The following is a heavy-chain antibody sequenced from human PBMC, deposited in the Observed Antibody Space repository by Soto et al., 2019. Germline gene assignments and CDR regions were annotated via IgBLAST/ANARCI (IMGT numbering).Heavy chain of an antibody. CDR2: FLYSGST. Sequence: SETLSLTCTVSGGSISSYYWSWIRQPPGKGLEWIGYFLYSGSTNYNPSLKSRVTISVDTSKNQFSLKLNSVTAADTAVYYCARGSSLYGSGSYYWGQGTLVTVSS. V-gene: IGHV4-59*01. CDR1: GGSISSYY. CDR3: ARGSSLYGSGSYY. J-gene: IGHJ4*02. D-gene: IGHD3-10*01.